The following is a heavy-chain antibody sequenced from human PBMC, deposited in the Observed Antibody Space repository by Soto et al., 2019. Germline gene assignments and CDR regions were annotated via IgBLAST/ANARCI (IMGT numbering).Heavy chain of an antibody. Sequence: QVQLQESGPGLVKPSETLSLTCTVSGASVSSGNYYWSWIRQPPGKGLECIGYISYSGSTNYNPSLKRRVTISRDTSKNQFSLKLSSVTAADTAVYYCARGSGSYYAYWGQGTLVTVSS. CDR1: GASVSSGNYY. J-gene: IGHJ4*02. CDR2: ISYSGST. V-gene: IGHV4-61*01. D-gene: IGHD1-26*01. CDR3: ARGSGSYYAY.